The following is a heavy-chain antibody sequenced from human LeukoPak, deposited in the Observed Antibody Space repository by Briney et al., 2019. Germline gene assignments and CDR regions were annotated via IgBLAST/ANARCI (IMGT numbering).Heavy chain of an antibody. CDR1: GFTFSDYY. J-gene: IGHJ6*02. D-gene: IGHD1-26*01. V-gene: IGHV3-11*05. Sequence: PGGSLRLSCAASGFTFSDYYMSWIRQAPGKGLEWVSYISSSSGYTNYADSVKGRFAISRDNAKNSLYLQMNSLRAEDTAVYYCTRDASGDTSSGPRMDVWGQGTTVTVS. CDR3: TRDASGDTSSGPRMDV. CDR2: ISSSSGYT.